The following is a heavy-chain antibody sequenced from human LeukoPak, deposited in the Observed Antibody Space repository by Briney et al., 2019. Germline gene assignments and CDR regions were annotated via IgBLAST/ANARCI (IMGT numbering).Heavy chain of an antibody. CDR1: GFTFSSYG. D-gene: IGHD2-8*01. Sequence: GGSLRLSCAASGFTFSSYGMHWVRQAPGKGLEWVAFIRYDGSNKYYADSVKGRFTISRDNSKNTLYLQMNSLRAEDTAVYYCARAELGYCTNGVCSPENYFDYWGQGTLVTVSS. CDR3: ARAELGYCTNGVCSPENYFDY. V-gene: IGHV3-30*02. J-gene: IGHJ4*02. CDR2: IRYDGSNK.